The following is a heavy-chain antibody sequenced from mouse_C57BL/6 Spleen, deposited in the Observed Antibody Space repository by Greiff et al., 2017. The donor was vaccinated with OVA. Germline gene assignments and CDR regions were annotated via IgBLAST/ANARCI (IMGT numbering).Heavy chain of an antibody. CDR3: ARVPYGGYAMDY. CDR2: IDPSDSYT. V-gene: IGHV1-50*01. J-gene: IGHJ4*01. CDR1: GYTFTSYW. Sequence: QVQLQQPGAELVKPGASVKLSCKASGYTFTSYWMQWVKQRPGQGLEWIGEIDPSDSYTNYNQKFKGKATLTVDTSSSTAYMQLSSLTSEDSAVYYCARVPYGGYAMDYWGQGTSVTVSS. D-gene: IGHD6-1*01.